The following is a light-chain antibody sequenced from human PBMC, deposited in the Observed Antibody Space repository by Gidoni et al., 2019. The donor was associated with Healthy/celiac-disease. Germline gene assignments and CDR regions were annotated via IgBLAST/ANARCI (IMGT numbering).Light chain of an antibody. CDR2: RNN. Sequence: QSVLTQPSSASGLLCPRVPISCSGSSSNIGSNYVYWYQQLPGTAPKLLIYRNNQRPSGVPDRFSGSKSGTSASLAISVLRSEDEADYYCAAWDDSLSGPWVFGGGTKLTVL. CDR1: SSNIGSNY. J-gene: IGLJ3*02. V-gene: IGLV1-47*01. CDR3: AAWDDSLSGPWV.